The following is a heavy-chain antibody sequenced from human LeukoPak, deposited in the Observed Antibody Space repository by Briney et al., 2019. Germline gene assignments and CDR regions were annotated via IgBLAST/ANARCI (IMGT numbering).Heavy chain of an antibody. J-gene: IGHJ6*03. CDR2: ISGGGGGT. D-gene: IGHD6-13*01. CDR3: AKTYSSSRAHYYYYYYMDV. Sequence: GGSLRLSCAASGFTLSSYGMSWVRQAPGKGLEWVSAISGGGGGTFYADSVKGRFTISRDNSKNTLYLQMNSLRAEDTAIYYCAKTYSSSRAHYYYYYYMDVWGKGTTVTISS. CDR1: GFTLSSYG. V-gene: IGHV3-23*01.